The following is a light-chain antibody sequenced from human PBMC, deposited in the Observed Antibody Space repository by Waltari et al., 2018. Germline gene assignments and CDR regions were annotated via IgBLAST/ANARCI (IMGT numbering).Light chain of an antibody. J-gene: IGKJ2*01. CDR2: MES. CDR1: QSISKW. V-gene: IGKV1-5*03. CDR3: QQFGTQTYI. Sequence: DIQITQSPSTLSASVGDRVTITCRASQSISKWLAWFQQKPGQAPNLLIFMESSLRSGVPSRFSGSGSGTEFTLTISGLQPDDFATYYCQQFGTQTYIFGQGTKVEMK.